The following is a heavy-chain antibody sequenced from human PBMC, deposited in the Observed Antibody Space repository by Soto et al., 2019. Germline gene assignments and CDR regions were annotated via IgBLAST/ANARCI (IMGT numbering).Heavy chain of an antibody. Sequence: EVQLVESGGGLVQPGGSLRLSCAVSGFTVNSKYMNWVRQAPGKGLEWVSILYTGGTTYYADSVKDRFTISRDNSKNTLYLQMNSLRAEDTAMYYCAMANYDDNSGYYIFDNWGQGTLVTVSS. CDR2: LYTGGTT. CDR1: GFTVNSKY. V-gene: IGHV3-66*01. J-gene: IGHJ4*02. CDR3: AMANYDDNSGYYIFDN. D-gene: IGHD3-22*01.